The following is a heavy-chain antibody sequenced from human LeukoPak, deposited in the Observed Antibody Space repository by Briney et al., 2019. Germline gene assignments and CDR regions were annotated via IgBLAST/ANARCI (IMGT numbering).Heavy chain of an antibody. CDR3: TRDRGSSTLGDY. CDR2: IWYDESNK. J-gene: IGHJ4*02. V-gene: IGHV3-33*01. Sequence: PGGSLRLSCAASGFTFSSYGMHWVRQAPGKGLEWVAVIWYDESNKYYADSVEGRFTVSRDNSKNTLDLQMNSLKAEDTAVYYCTRDRGSSTLGDYWGQGTLVTVSS. D-gene: IGHD7-27*01. CDR1: GFTFSSYG.